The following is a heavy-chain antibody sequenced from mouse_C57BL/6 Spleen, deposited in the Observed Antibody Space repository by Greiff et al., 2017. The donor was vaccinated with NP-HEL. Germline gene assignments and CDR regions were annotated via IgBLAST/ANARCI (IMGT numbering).Heavy chain of an antibody. V-gene: IGHV1-82*01. Sequence: VQLQQSGPELVKPGASVKISCKASGYAFSSSWMNWVKQRPGKGLEWIGRIYPGDGDTNYNGKFKGKATLTADKSSSTAYMQLSSLTSEDSAVYFCASPATVEYYFDYWGQGTTLTVSS. CDR3: ASPATVEYYFDY. D-gene: IGHD1-1*01. CDR1: GYAFSSSW. CDR2: IYPGDGDT. J-gene: IGHJ2*01.